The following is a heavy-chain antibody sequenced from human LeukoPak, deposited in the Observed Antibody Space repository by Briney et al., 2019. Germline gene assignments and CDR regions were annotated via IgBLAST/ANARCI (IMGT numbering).Heavy chain of an antibody. J-gene: IGHJ4*02. CDR2: IYYSGST. CDR1: GGSISSYY. Sequence: SETLSLTCTVSGGSISSYYWSWLRQPPGKGLVWFGDIYYSGSTNYNPSLKSRVTISVDTSKNQFSLKLSPVTAADTAVYYCARGIIMVRGVKPSFDYWGQGTLVTVSS. D-gene: IGHD3-10*01. CDR3: ARGIIMVRGVKPSFDY. V-gene: IGHV4-59*01.